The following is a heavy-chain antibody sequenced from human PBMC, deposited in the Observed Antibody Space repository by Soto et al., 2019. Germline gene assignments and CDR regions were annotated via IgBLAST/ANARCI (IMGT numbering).Heavy chain of an antibody. D-gene: IGHD2-8*02. V-gene: IGHV1-69*12. CDR2: IIPIFGKA. CDR3: ASSEVTVFDY. J-gene: IGHJ4*02. CDR1: GGTFSSYA. Sequence: QVQLVQSGAEVKKPGSSVKVSCKASGGTFSSYAISWLRQAPGQGLEWMGGIIPIFGKANYAQKFQGRVTNTADESTSADNMELRSLRSEDKAVYYCASSEVTVFDYWGQGTLVTVSS.